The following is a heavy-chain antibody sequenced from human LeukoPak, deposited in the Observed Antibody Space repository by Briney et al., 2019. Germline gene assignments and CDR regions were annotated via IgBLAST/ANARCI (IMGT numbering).Heavy chain of an antibody. V-gene: IGHV3-64D*09. CDR1: GFTFSSYA. J-gene: IGHJ4*02. Sequence: GGSLRLSCSASGFTFSSYAMHWVRQAPEKGLEYVSTISNNGHSTYYADSVMGRFTISRDNSKNTLYLQMSSLRAEDTAVYYCVKEFCSGGSCNLDYWGQGTLVTVSS. D-gene: IGHD2-15*01. CDR2: ISNNGHST. CDR3: VKEFCSGGSCNLDY.